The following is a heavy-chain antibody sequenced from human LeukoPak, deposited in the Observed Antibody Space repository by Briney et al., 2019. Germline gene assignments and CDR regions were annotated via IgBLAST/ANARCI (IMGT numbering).Heavy chain of an antibody. CDR3: ARDGRGPDY. CDR2: IESDGRT. D-gene: IGHD3/OR15-3a*01. Sequence: GGSLRPSCAASGFTLSSHWMHWVRQVPGKGLVSVSRIESDGRTAYADSVKGRFIISRDNAKNTLYPQMNSLRVEDTAVYYCARDGRGPDYWGQGTLVTVSS. CDR1: GFTLSSHW. J-gene: IGHJ4*02. V-gene: IGHV3-74*01.